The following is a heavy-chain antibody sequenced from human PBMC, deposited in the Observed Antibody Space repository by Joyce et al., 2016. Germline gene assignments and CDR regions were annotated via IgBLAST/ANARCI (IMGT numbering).Heavy chain of an antibody. CDR1: GFTFSTSS. CDR3: ARGGIVYDYSMDL. J-gene: IGHJ6*02. V-gene: IGHV3-21*02. Sequence: EVQLVESGGGLVKPGGSLRISCAASGFTFSTSSMSWFRRAPGEGLGWGSAISSVSTYIFDADSVKGRFTVSRDNAKNSLYLQMNSLRAEDTAVFFCARGGIVYDYSMDLWGQGTTVTVSS. D-gene: IGHD3-22*01. CDR2: ISSVSTYI.